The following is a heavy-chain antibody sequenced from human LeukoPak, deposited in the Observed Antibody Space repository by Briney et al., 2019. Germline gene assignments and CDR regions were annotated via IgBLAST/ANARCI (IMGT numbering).Heavy chain of an antibody. V-gene: IGHV3-48*03. D-gene: IGHD3-10*01. CDR2: ISSSGSTI. CDR3: ARDLWFGEYLFGS. CDR1: GFTFSSYE. J-gene: IGHJ4*02. Sequence: GGSLRLSCAASGFTFSSYEMNWVRQAPGKGLEWVSYISSSGSTIYYADSVKGRFTISRDNAKNSLYLQMNSLRAEDTAAYYCARDLWFGEYLFGSWGQGTLVTVSS.